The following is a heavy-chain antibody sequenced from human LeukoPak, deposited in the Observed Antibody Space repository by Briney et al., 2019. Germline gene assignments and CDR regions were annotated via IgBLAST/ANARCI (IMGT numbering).Heavy chain of an antibody. CDR1: GVSISSGDYY. J-gene: IGHJ4*02. D-gene: IGHD6-13*01. V-gene: IGHV4-30-4*01. CDR3: AREDGSSCFDN. CDR2: IYYSGST. Sequence: SETLSLTCTVSGVSISSGDYYWSWIRQPPGKGLEWIGYIYYSGSTYYNPSLKSRVAISVDTSKNQFSLKLISVTAADTAMYYCAREDGSSCFDNWGQGTLVTVSS.